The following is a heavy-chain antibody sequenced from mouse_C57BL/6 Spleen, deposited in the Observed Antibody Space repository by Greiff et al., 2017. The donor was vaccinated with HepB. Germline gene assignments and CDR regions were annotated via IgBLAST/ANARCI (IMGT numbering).Heavy chain of an antibody. CDR2: IYPGSGNT. J-gene: IGHJ3*01. D-gene: IGHD2-4*01. CDR3: ASREGYDYLAY. Sequence: QVQLKQSGPELVKPGASVKISCKASGYSFTSYYIHWVKQRPGQGLEWIGWIYPGSGNTKYNEKFKGKATLTADTSSSTAYMQLSSLTSEDSAVYYCASREGYDYLAYWGQGTLVTVSA. V-gene: IGHV1-66*01. CDR1: GYSFTSYY.